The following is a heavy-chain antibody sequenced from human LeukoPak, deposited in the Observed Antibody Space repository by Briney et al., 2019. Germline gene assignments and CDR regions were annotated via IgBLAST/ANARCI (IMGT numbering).Heavy chain of an antibody. CDR1: GYTFTGYY. CDR3: ARSRFLSYDSSGYFPSFDY. V-gene: IGHV1-2*02. CDR2: INPNSGGT. D-gene: IGHD3-22*01. Sequence: ASVKVSCKASGYTFTGYYMHWVRQAPGQGLEWMGWINPNSGGTNYAQKFQGRVTMTRDTSISTAYMELSSLRSEDTAVYYCARSRFLSYDSSGYFPSFDYWGQGTLVTVSS. J-gene: IGHJ4*02.